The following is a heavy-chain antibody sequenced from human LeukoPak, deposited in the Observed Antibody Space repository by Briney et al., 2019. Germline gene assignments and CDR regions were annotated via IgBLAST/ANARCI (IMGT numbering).Heavy chain of an antibody. CDR1: GASFSGYY. CDR2: INHSGST. V-gene: IGHV4-34*01. J-gene: IGHJ4*02. CDR3: ARGRPIPWGTPFDY. Sequence: SETLSLTCAVYGASFSGYYWSWIRQPPGKGLEWIGEINHSGSTNYNPSLKSRVTISVDTSKNQFSLKLSSVTAADTAVYYCARGRPIPWGTPFDYWGQGTLVTVSS. D-gene: IGHD3-16*01.